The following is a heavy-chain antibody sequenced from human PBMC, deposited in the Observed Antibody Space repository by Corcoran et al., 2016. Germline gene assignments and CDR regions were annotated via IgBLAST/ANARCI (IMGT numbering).Heavy chain of an antibody. Sequence: QVTLRESGPALVKPTQTLTLTCTFSGFSLSTSGMCVSWIRQPPGKALECLALIDWDDDNYYSTSLKTRLTISKYTSKNHVVLTMTNMYPEDTATDYWAWIVLTTDYYYWMDVWGQWTTVTVSS. CDR2: IDWDDDN. J-gene: IGHJ6*02. CDR3: AWIVLTTDYYYWMDV. D-gene: IGHD1-1*01. CDR1: GFSLSTSGMC. V-gene: IGHV2-70*01.